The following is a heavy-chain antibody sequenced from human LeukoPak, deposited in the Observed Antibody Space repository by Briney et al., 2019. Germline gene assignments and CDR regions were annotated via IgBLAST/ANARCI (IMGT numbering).Heavy chain of an antibody. CDR2: IKGDGSDK. Sequence: GGSLRLSCAASGXAFSSYWMSWVRQAPGKGQEWVANIKGDGSDKYYLDSLKGRFTVSRDNAKNSLYLQVNSLRADDTAVYYCARPFGSGTYYQFDLWGQGTLVTVSS. J-gene: IGHJ4*02. CDR3: ARPFGSGTYYQFDL. V-gene: IGHV3-7*04. CDR1: GXAFSSYW. D-gene: IGHD3-10*01.